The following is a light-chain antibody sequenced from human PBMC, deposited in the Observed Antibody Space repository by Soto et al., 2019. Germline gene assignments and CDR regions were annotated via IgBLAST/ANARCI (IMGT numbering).Light chain of an antibody. CDR2: EVS. CDR1: SSDVGGYNY. CDR3: SSYAGSNNPYV. V-gene: IGLV2-8*01. J-gene: IGLJ1*01. Sequence: QSVLTQPPSASGSPGQSVTISCPGTSSDVGGYNYVSWYQQHPGKAPKLMIYEVSKRPSGVPDRFSGSKSGNTASLTVSGFQAEDEADYYCSSYAGSNNPYVFGTGTKVTVL.